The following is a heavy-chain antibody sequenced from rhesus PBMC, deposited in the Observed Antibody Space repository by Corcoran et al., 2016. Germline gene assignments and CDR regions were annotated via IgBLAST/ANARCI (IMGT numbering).Heavy chain of an antibody. Sequence: QAQLQESGPGLVKPSATLSLTCAVSGYSFSSGYYCGWFRQPPGKGLEYLGYIRVSIGSTYYNPSLKSRVTISRDTSKTQFSLKLSSVTAADTAVYYCARHVLLTGEDYFDYWGQGVLVTVSS. V-gene: IGHV4-99*01. J-gene: IGHJ4*01. CDR2: IRVSIGST. CDR3: ARHVLLTGEDYFDY. CDR1: GYSFSSGYY. D-gene: IGHD7-45*01.